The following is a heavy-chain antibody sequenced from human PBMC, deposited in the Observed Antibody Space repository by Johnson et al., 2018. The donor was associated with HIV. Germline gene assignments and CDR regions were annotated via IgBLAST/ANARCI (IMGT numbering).Heavy chain of an antibody. CDR1: GFSFSSYA. D-gene: IGHD4-23*01. CDR3: AKGLDYGGLLCAFDI. Sequence: VQVLESGGGLVQPGGSLRLSCAASGFSFSSYAMSWVRQAPGKGLEWVSGISGSGGSSYYADSVKGRFTISRDNSKNTLYLQMNSLRPEDTAVYYCAKGLDYGGLLCAFDIWGQGTRVTVSS. CDR2: ISGSGGSS. V-gene: IGHV3-23*01. J-gene: IGHJ3*02.